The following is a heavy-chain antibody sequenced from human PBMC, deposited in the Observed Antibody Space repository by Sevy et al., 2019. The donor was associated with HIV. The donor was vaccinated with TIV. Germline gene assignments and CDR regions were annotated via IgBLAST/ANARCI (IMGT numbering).Heavy chain of an antibody. CDR1: GGSISSYY. Sequence: SETLSLTCTVSGGSISSYYWSWIRQPPGKGLEWIGYIYYSGSTNYNPSLKSRVTISVDTSKNQFSLKLSSVTAADTAVYYCARGPDYYASGYWGQGTLVIVSS. CDR2: IYYSGST. J-gene: IGHJ4*02. CDR3: ARGPDYYASGY. D-gene: IGHD3-10*01. V-gene: IGHV4-59*13.